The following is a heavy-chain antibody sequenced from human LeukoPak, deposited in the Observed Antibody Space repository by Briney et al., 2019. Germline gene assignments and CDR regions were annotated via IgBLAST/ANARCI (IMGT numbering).Heavy chain of an antibody. D-gene: IGHD1-1*01. CDR1: DDSITMYY. J-gene: IGHJ6*03. CDR2: VDHTGST. Sequence: SETLSLTCSVSDDSITMYYWTWIRQPPGKGLEWIGYVDHTGSTNFNPSLNGRVSISRDTTKNLFSLRLRSVTAADTAVYFCARGRVSSSTWYSTYYYYSSMDVGGKGTTVTVSS. CDR3: ARGRVSSSTWYSTYYYYSSMDV. V-gene: IGHV4-59*01.